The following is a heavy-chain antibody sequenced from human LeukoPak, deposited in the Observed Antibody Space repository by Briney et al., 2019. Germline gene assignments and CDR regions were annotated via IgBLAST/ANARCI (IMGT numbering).Heavy chain of an antibody. CDR3: ARVGSGSWPWAFDI. CDR1: GFSFRDYG. J-gene: IGHJ3*02. V-gene: IGHV3-33*01. D-gene: IGHD3-10*01. Sequence: GRSLRLSCAASGFSFRDYGMHWVRRAPGKGLEWVGVIWNDGSKKDYADFVKGRLTISRDNSKSTLYLQVNSLRAEDTAVYYCARVGSGSWPWAFDIWGQGTMVTVSP. CDR2: IWNDGSKK.